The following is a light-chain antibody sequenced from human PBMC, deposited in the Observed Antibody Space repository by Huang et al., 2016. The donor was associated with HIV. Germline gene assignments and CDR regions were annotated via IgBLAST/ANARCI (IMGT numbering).Light chain of an antibody. CDR3: QQYDNSPFT. CDR2: DAS. CDR1: PSVNNNY. Sequence: EIVLTQSPATLSLSPGEGATLSCGASPSVNNNYLAWYQQKPGRAPRLLSYDASTRATGIPNRFSGSGSGTDFTLTISRLEPEDFAVYYCQQYDNSPFTFGGGTKVEIK. J-gene: IGKJ4*01. V-gene: IGKV3D-20*01.